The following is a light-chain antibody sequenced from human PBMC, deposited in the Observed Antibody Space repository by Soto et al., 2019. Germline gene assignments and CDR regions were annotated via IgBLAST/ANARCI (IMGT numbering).Light chain of an antibody. CDR3: QQLNSYPFLT. CDR1: QRISSY. V-gene: IGKV1-9*01. CDR2: AAS. Sequence: DFQLTQSPSFLSASVRDRVTITCRASQRISSYLAWYQQKPGKAPKLLIYAASTLQGVDPSRFSGSGSGTEFTLTISSQQDEDFATYYCQQLNSYPFLTFGGGTKVEIK. J-gene: IGKJ4*01.